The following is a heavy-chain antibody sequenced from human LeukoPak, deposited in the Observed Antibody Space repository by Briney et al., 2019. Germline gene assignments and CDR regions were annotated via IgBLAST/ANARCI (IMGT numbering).Heavy chain of an antibody. CDR1: GFSLNSYA. CDR2: ISFDGTKT. Sequence: GRSLRLSCTASGFSLNSYALHWVRQAPGSGLEWLALISFDGTKTYYADSVKGRFTISRDYSKETLYLLMDRLRFNGTAVYYCARDADYEIGLALDSWGRGTLVTVSS. D-gene: IGHD3-9*01. J-gene: IGHJ4*02. V-gene: IGHV3-30*14. CDR3: ARDADYEIGLALDS.